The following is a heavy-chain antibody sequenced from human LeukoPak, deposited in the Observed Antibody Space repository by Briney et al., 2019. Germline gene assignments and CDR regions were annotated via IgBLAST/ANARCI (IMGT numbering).Heavy chain of an antibody. Sequence: GGSLRLSCAASGFTFSSYSMKWVRQAPGKGLEWVSYISSSSGIIYYADSVKGRFTISRDNAKNSLYLQMNSLRAEDTAVYYCARDGGSSSWYSYYFDYWGQGTLVTVFS. CDR1: GFTFSSYS. J-gene: IGHJ4*02. CDR3: ARDGGSSSWYSYYFDY. CDR2: ISSSSGII. V-gene: IGHV3-48*01. D-gene: IGHD6-13*01.